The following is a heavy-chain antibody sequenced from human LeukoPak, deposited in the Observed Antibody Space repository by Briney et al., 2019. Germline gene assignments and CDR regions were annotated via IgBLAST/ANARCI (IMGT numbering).Heavy chain of an antibody. CDR1: GGSISGYY. CDR3: ARIYDSSGYPAFDI. J-gene: IGHJ3*02. CDR2: IYYSGST. Sequence: SETLSLTCTVSGGSISGYYWSWIRQPPGKGLEWIGYIYYSGSTNYNPSLKSRVTISVDTSKNQFSLKLSSVTAADTAVYYCARIYDSSGYPAFDIWGQGTMVTVSS. V-gene: IGHV4-59*01. D-gene: IGHD3-22*01.